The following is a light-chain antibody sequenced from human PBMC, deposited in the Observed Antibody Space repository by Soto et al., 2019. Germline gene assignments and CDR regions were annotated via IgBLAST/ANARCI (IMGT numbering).Light chain of an antibody. Sequence: QSALTQPASVSGSPGQSITNSCTGTSSDVGSYDAVSWYQHHPGKVPKLMIYEVNKRPSGVSYRFSGSKSGNTASLTISGLQAEDEADYYCCSYAGTSYVFGSGTKVTVL. CDR2: EVN. CDR3: CSYAGTSYV. J-gene: IGLJ1*01. V-gene: IGLV2-23*02. CDR1: SSDVGSYDA.